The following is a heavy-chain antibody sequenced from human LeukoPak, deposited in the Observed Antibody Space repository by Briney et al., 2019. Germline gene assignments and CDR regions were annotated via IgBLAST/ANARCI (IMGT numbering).Heavy chain of an antibody. CDR3: AKDHYSRTVYYYYGMDV. CDR1: GFTFSSYA. V-gene: IGHV3-23*01. CDR2: ISGSGGST. Sequence: GGSLRLSCAASGFTFSSYAMSWVRQAPGKGLEWVSAISGSGGSTYYADSVKGRFTISRDNSKNTLYLQMNSLRAEDTAVYYCAKDHYSRTVYYYYGMDVWGQGTTVTVSS. J-gene: IGHJ6*02. D-gene: IGHD4-11*01.